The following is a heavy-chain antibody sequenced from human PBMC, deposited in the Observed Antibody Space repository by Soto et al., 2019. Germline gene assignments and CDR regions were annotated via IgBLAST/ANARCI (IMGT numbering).Heavy chain of an antibody. Sequence: ASVKVSCKASGYTFIRYTMHWVRQAPGQRLEWMGWINADSGNTEYSQKFQGRLTITRDTSASTVYMELSSLRSEDTAVYYCSRDSSGWRSNFHYWGQGSLVTLAS. V-gene: IGHV1-3*01. CDR2: INADSGNT. CDR1: GYTFIRYT. CDR3: SRDSSGWRSNFHY. J-gene: IGHJ4*02. D-gene: IGHD6-19*01.